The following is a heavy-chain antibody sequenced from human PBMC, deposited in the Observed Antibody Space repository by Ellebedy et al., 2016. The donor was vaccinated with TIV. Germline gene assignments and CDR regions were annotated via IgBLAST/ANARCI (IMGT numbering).Heavy chain of an antibody. D-gene: IGHD3-3*01. Sequence: GESLKISXAASGFTFSSYSMNWVRQAPGKGLEWVSYISSSSSTIYYADSVKGRFTISRDNAKNSLYLQMNSLRDEDTAVYYCARAHHPYYDFWSGYSDYYYYMDVWGKGTTVTVSS. CDR3: ARAHHPYYDFWSGYSDYYYYMDV. V-gene: IGHV3-48*02. J-gene: IGHJ6*03. CDR2: ISSSSSTI. CDR1: GFTFSSYS.